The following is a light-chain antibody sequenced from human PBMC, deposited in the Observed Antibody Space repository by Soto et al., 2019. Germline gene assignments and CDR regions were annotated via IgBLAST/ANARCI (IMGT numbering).Light chain of an antibody. J-gene: IGKJ1*01. CDR2: DAS. CDR1: QSISSW. CDR3: QQYNSSPWT. Sequence: DIQMTQSPSTLSASVGDRATITCRASQSISSWLAWYQQKPGKATKLLIYDASSLESGVPSRFSGSGSGTEFTLTISSLQPDDFATYYCQQYNSSPWTFGQGTKVDI. V-gene: IGKV1-5*01.